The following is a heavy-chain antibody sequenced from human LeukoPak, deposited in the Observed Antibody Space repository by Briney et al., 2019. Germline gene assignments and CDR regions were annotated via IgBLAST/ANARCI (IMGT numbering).Heavy chain of an antibody. CDR2: IYYSGST. J-gene: IGHJ4*02. CDR3: ARASEKLFGVVNPPDY. V-gene: IGHV4-59*01. Sequence: SETLSLTCTVSGGSISSYYWSWIRQPPGKGLEWIGYIYYSGSTNYNPSLESRVTISIDTSKNRFSLKLNSVTAADTAVYYCARASEKLFGVVNPPDYWGQGTLVTVFS. D-gene: IGHD3-3*01. CDR1: GGSISSYY.